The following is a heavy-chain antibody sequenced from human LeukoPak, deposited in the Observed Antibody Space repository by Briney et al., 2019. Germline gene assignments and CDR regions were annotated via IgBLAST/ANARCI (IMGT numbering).Heavy chain of an antibody. D-gene: IGHD3-16*01. CDR3: ARGGHDYGDS. CDR2: INPSGGST. CDR1: GGTFSSYA. Sequence: ASVKVSCKASGGTFSSYAISWVRQAPGQGLEWMGIINPSGGSTSYAQKFQGRVTMTRDTSTSTVYMELSSLRSEDTAVYYCARGGHDYGDSWGQGTLVTVSP. J-gene: IGHJ4*02. V-gene: IGHV1-46*01.